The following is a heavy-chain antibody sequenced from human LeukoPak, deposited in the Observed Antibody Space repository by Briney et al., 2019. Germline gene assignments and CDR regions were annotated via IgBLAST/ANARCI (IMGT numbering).Heavy chain of an antibody. Sequence: SETLSLTCAVYNGSFSGYYWSWIRQSPEKGLEWIGEVNHGGDTNYNPSLRSRVTISLDTSKNHFSLKLRSVTAADAAIYNCARAAWNGGGGFDPWGQGTLVTVSS. V-gene: IGHV4-34*01. CDR1: NGSFSGYY. CDR3: ARAAWNGGGGFDP. J-gene: IGHJ5*02. D-gene: IGHD3-16*01. CDR2: VNHGGDT.